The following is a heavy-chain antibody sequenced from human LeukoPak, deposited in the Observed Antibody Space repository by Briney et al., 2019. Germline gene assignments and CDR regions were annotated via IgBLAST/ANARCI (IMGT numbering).Heavy chain of an antibody. CDR3: AKDPSYYYDSSGYYPWYFDY. V-gene: IGHV3-23*01. D-gene: IGHD3-22*01. J-gene: IGHJ4*02. CDR1: GFTFSSYA. CDR2: ISGSGGST. Sequence: GGSLRLSCAASGFTFSSYAMSWVREAPGKGLEWVSAISGSGGSTYYADSVKGRFTISRDNSKNTLYLQMNSLRAEDTAVYYCAKDPSYYYDSSGYYPWYFDYWGQGTLVTVSS.